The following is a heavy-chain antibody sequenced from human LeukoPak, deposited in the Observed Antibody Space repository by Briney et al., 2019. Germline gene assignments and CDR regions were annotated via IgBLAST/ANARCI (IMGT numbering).Heavy chain of an antibody. D-gene: IGHD5-18*01. V-gene: IGHV3-7*01. CDR1: GFTSTTYW. Sequence: PGGSLRLSCATSGFTSTTYWISWVRQAPGKGLEWVANIRKDGKEIDYVDSVKGRFTISRDNAKNSLYLQMNSLTAEDTAVYYCARDLSRIHLWSNPYFDYWGQGTLVTVSS. CDR2: IRKDGKEI. J-gene: IGHJ4*02. CDR3: ARDLSRIHLWSNPYFDY.